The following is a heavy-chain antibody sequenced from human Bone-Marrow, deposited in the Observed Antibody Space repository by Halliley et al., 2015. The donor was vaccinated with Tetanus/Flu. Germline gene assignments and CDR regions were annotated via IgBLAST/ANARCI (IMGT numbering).Heavy chain of an antibody. CDR3: ATRGLSF. V-gene: IGHV3-48*03. CDR2: ISSRGDIT. Sequence: SLRLSCVASGFTFSNYDMNWLRQAPGKGPEWVSSISSRGDITYYADSVEGRFTISRDNAKNSLSLQMNSLRVEDTALYYCATRGLSFWGQGAQVTLSS. J-gene: IGHJ4*02. CDR1: GFTFSNYD. D-gene: IGHD5-12*01.